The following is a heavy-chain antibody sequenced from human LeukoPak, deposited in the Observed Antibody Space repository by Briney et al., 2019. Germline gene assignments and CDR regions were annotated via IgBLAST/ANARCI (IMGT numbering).Heavy chain of an antibody. Sequence: GGSLRLSCAASGFTFSSYSMDWVRQAPGKGLEWVSYISSSGSTIYYADSVKGRFTISRDNAKNSLYLQMNSLRAEDTAVYYCARDTAMVIDYWGQGTLVTVSS. CDR3: ARDTAMVIDY. D-gene: IGHD5-18*01. CDR2: ISSSGSTI. J-gene: IGHJ4*02. CDR1: GFTFSSYS. V-gene: IGHV3-48*04.